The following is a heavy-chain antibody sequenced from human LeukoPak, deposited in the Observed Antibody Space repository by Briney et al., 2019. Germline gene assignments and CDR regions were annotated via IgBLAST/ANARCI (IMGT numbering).Heavy chain of an antibody. CDR1: GYTFTGYY. J-gene: IGHJ4*02. D-gene: IGHD3-10*01. V-gene: IGHV1-2*02. CDR2: INPNSGDT. CDR3: ARGGNYGSGTYTAFDY. Sequence: ASVKVSCKASGYTFTGYYMHWVRQAPGQGLEWMGWINPNSGDTHFTQNFQGRVTMTTDTSITTAYMELSRLRSDDTAVYYCARGGNYGSGTYTAFDYWGQGALVTVSS.